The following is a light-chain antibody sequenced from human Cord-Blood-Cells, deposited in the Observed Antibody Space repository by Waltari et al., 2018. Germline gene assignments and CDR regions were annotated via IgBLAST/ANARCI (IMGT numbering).Light chain of an antibody. CDR1: QGISSY. V-gene: IGKV1-8*01. CDR2: AAA. J-gene: IGKJ4*01. Sequence: AIRMTQSPSSFSASTADRVTITCPASQGISSYLSWYQQKPGKAPKLLIYAAATLQSGVPSRFSGSGSGTDFTLTISCLQSEDFATYYCQQYYSYPLTFGGGTKVEIK. CDR3: QQYYSYPLT.